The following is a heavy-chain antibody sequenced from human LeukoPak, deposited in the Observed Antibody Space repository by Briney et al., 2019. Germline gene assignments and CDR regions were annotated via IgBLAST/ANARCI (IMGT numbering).Heavy chain of an antibody. CDR1: DGSITDYY. CDR2: VYYTGTT. V-gene: IGHV4-59*01. D-gene: IGHD3-10*01. Sequence: SEILSLTCTVSDGSITDYYWNWVRQSPEKGLEWIGYVYYTGTTYYSPSLKSRVTISLDSSKNQFSLSLNSVTAADTAVYYCARSVLWFGDLGYWGQGILVTVSS. CDR3: ARSVLWFGDLGY. J-gene: IGHJ4*02.